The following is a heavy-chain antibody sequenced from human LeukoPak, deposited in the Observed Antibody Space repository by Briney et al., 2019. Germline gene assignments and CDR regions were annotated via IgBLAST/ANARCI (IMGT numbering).Heavy chain of an antibody. V-gene: IGHV3-7*01. J-gene: IGHJ6*03. Sequence: GGSLRLSCAASGFTFSSYWMSWVRQAPGKGREWVANIKQDGSEKYYVDSVKGRFAISRDNAKNSLYLQMNSLRAEDTAVYYCARVGDGEWGHYMDVWGKGTTVTVSS. D-gene: IGHD2-8*01. CDR1: GFTFSSYW. CDR2: IKQDGSEK. CDR3: ARVGDGEWGHYMDV.